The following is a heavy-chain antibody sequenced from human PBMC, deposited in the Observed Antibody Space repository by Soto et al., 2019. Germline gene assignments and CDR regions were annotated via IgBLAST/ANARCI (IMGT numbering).Heavy chain of an antibody. J-gene: IGHJ5*02. Sequence: LRLSCAASGFTFSSYGMHWVRQAPGKGLEWVAVISYDGSNKYYADSVKGRFTISRDNSKNTLYLQMNSLRAEDTAVYYCAKDSRYYGSGSYYIPGDWFDPWGQGTLVTVSS. CDR3: AKDSRYYGSGSYYIPGDWFDP. CDR1: GFTFSSYG. V-gene: IGHV3-30*18. CDR2: ISYDGSNK. D-gene: IGHD3-10*01.